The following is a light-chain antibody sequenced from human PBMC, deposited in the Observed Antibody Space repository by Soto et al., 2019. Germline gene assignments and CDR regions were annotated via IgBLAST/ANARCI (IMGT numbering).Light chain of an antibody. Sequence: DIQMTQSPSTLSASVGDRVTITCRASQSISAWLAWYQQKPGKAPKLLIYKASSLDSGVPSRFTGSGSGTEFNLTISSLQPDDFAAYYCQQYNSDSRTFGQGPKVEIK. V-gene: IGKV1-5*03. CDR1: QSISAW. CDR3: QQYNSDSRT. CDR2: KAS. J-gene: IGKJ1*01.